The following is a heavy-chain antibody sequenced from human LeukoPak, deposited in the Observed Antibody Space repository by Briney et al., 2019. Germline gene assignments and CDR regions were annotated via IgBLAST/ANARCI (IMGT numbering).Heavy chain of an antibody. V-gene: IGHV3-23*01. CDR3: ARDGDTAMVTGPGYFDY. J-gene: IGHJ4*02. Sequence: GGSLRLSCAASGFAFSSYAMSWVRQAPGKGLEWVSAISGSGGSTYYADSVKGRFTISRDNSKNTLYLQMNSLRAEDTAVYYCARDGDTAMVTGPGYFDYWGQGTLVTVSS. CDR1: GFAFSSYA. CDR2: ISGSGGST. D-gene: IGHD5-18*01.